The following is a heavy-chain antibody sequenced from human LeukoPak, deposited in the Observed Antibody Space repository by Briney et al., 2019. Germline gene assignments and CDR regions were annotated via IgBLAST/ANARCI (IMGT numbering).Heavy chain of an antibody. CDR2: ISYDGSNK. CDR1: GFTFSSYA. V-gene: IGHV3-30*04. CDR3: ARDGKGLDY. J-gene: IGHJ4*02. Sequence: GGSLRLSCAASGFTFSSYAMHWVRQAPGKGLEWVAVISYDGSNKYYADSVKGRFTISRDNSKNTLYLQMNSLRAEDTAVYYCARDGKGLDYWGQGTLVTVSS. D-gene: IGHD4-23*01.